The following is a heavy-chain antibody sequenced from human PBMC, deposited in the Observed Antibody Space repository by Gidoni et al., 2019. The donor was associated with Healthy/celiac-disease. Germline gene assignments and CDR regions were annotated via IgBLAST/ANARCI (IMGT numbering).Heavy chain of an antibody. D-gene: IGHD1-26*01. CDR1: GFTFSDYY. CDR3: ARGPGSYDDINAFDI. CDR2: ISSSSSYT. J-gene: IGHJ3*02. Sequence: QVQLVESGGGLVKPGGSLRLSGAASGFTFSDYYMSWIRQAPGKGLEWVSYISSSSSYTNYADSVKGRFTISRDNAKNSLYLQMNSLRAEDTAVYYCARGPGSYDDINAFDIWGQGTMVTVSS. V-gene: IGHV3-11*06.